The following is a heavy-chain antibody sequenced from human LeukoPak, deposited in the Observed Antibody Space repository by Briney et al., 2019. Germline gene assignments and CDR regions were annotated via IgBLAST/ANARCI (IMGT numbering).Heavy chain of an antibody. CDR2: FDPEDGET. V-gene: IGHV1-24*01. CDR3: ATGDRLDKTFDY. J-gene: IGHJ4*02. Sequence: ASVKVSCKVSGYTLTELSMHWVRQAPGKGLEWMGGFDPEDGETIYAQKFQGRVTMTEDTSTDTAYMELSSLRSEDTAVYYCATGDRLDKTFDYWGQGTLVTVSS. D-gene: IGHD6-19*01. CDR1: GYTLTELS.